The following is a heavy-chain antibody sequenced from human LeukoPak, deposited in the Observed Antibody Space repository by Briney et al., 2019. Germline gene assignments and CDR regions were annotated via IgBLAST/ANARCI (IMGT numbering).Heavy chain of an antibody. V-gene: IGHV3-23*01. CDR1: GFTFSSYG. Sequence: GGSLRLSCAASGFTFSSYGMSWVRQAPGKGLEWVSGITASGDRTYYADSVKGRFTMSRDNSKNTVYLQMNSLRAEDTAVYYCAKSGLNRFDYWGQGTLVTVSS. CDR3: AKSGLNRFDY. D-gene: IGHD2-15*01. J-gene: IGHJ4*02. CDR2: ITASGDRT.